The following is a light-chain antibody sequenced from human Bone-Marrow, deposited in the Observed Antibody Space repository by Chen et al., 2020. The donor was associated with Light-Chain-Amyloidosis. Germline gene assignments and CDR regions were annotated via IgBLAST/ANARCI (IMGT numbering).Light chain of an antibody. CDR2: AAS. Sequence: EIVLTQSPGTLSLSPGESATLSCRAGQNVNTRFLAWYQQKPGQAPRLLIYAASSRATGIPDRFRATGSGTDFTLSISRLEPEDFAVYYCQQYGSSPRTFGQGTKLEI. CDR3: QQYGSSPRT. CDR1: QNVNTRF. J-gene: IGKJ2*01. V-gene: IGKV3-20*01.